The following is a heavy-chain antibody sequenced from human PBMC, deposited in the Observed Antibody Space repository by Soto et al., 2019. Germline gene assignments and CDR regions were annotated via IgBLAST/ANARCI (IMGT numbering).Heavy chain of an antibody. CDR2: IIPIFGTA. V-gene: IGHV1-69*01. J-gene: IGHJ3*02. CDR3: ASKGVVVPAAIHGAFDI. D-gene: IGHD2-2*01. Sequence: QVQLVQSGAEVKKPGSSVKVSCKASGGTFSSYAISCVRQAPGQGLEWLEGIIPIFGTANYAQKFQGRVTITADESTSTDYMEMSSLRSEDTAVYYCASKGVVVPAAIHGAFDIWGQGTMVTVYS. CDR1: GGTFSSYA.